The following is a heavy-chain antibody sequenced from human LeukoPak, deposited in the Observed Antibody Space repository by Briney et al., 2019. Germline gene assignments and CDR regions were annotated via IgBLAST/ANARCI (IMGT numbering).Heavy chain of an antibody. V-gene: IGHV4-39*01. D-gene: IGHD6-13*01. CDR2: IYYSGST. CDR1: GGSISSRSFY. Sequence: SETLSLTCTVSGGSISSRSFYWGWIRQPPGKGLEWIGSIYYSGSTYYNPSLKSRLSMSVDTSKNQFSLNPNSVTAADTAVYYCAHLAKIAVAGTYFDYWGLGALVTVSS. CDR3: AHLAKIAVAGTYFDY. J-gene: IGHJ4*02.